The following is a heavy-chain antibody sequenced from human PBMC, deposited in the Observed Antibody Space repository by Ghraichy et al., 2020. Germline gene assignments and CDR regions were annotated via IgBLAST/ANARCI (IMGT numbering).Heavy chain of an antibody. Sequence: SQTLSLTCAISGDSVSSNSAAWNWIRQSPSRGLEWLGRTYYRSKWYNDYAVSVKSRITINPDTSKNQFSLQLNSVTPEDTAVYYCARLGAYCGGDCYWDDAFDIWGQGTMVTVSS. J-gene: IGHJ3*02. CDR1: GDSVSSNSAA. CDR2: TYYRSKWYN. D-gene: IGHD2-21*01. CDR3: ARLGAYCGGDCYWDDAFDI. V-gene: IGHV6-1*01.